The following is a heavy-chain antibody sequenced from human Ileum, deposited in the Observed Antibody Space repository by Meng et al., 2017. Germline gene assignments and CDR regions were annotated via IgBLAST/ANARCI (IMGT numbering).Heavy chain of an antibody. CDR1: GCTRRRHG. CDR3: ARPSDDWQSWYFDL. J-gene: IGHJ2*01. V-gene: IGHV3-33*01. Sequence: VSVGVSGGGLVEPGKRLRPSCASSGCTRRRHGLHWVRRAPGKGLEWVAVIWNDGSQKYYADTVEGRFSISKDNFRNMLYLQMNSLTVEDTAVYYCARPSDDWQSWYFDLWGRGTLVTVAA. CDR2: IWNDGSQK. D-gene: IGHD2-21*02.